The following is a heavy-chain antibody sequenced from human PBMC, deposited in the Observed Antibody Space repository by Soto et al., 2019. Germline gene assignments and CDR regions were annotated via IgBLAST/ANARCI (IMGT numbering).Heavy chain of an antibody. V-gene: IGHV4-31*03. CDR3: ARQKQWLSPFDD. D-gene: IGHD6-19*01. CDR1: GGSITNDDYY. CDR2: IHNSGTT. J-gene: IGHJ4*02. Sequence: QVQLQESGPGLVKPSQTLSLTCTVSGGSITNDDYYWNWIRQLPGKGLEWIGYIHNSGTTDYNPSCKSRVXXXVXXSKSQFSLKLSSVTAADTAVYFCARQKQWLSPFDDWGQGTLVTVSS.